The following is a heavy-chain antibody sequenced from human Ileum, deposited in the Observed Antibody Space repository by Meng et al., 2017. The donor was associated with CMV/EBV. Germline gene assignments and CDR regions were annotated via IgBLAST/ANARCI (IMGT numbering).Heavy chain of an antibody. J-gene: IGHJ1*01. V-gene: IGHV4-59*01. CDR3: ALRGSAAGTFQY. D-gene: IGHD6-13*01. Sequence: QVQLQGAGPGLLKPSETLSLTCTGSGDPMSSYCWSWIRQPPGKGLEWIGYMCYNGDTNYNPSLKSRVTISGDTSKNQFSLKLSSVTAADTAVYYCALRGSAAGTFQYWGQGTLVTVSS. CDR2: MCYNGDT. CDR1: GDPMSSYC.